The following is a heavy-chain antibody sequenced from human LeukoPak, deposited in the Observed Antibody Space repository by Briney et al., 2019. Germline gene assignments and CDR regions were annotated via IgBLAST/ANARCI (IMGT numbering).Heavy chain of an antibody. Sequence: ASVKVSFKASGYTFTSYYMHWVRQAPGQGLEWMGIINPSGGSTSYAQKFQGRVTMTRDTSTSTVYMELSSLRSEDTAVYYCARPFHYFDSSGYSAYYFDFWGQGTLATVSS. CDR3: ARPFHYFDSSGYSAYYFDF. CDR2: INPSGGST. V-gene: IGHV1-46*01. J-gene: IGHJ4*02. D-gene: IGHD3-22*01. CDR1: GYTFTSYY.